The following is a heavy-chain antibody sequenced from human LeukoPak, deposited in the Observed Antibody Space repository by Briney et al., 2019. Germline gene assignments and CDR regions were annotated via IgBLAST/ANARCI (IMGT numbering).Heavy chain of an antibody. CDR3: AKPLSEDQGGYFDY. V-gene: IGHV3-23*01. CDR2: IANSGGST. D-gene: IGHD1-14*01. Sequence: GGSLRLSCAASGFTFSTYAMSWVRQAPGKGLEWVSTIANSGGSTYYADSVKGRFTISRDNSKNTLYLQMNSLRAEDTAVYYWAKPLSEDQGGYFDYWGRGTLVTVSS. J-gene: IGHJ4*02. CDR1: GFTFSTYA.